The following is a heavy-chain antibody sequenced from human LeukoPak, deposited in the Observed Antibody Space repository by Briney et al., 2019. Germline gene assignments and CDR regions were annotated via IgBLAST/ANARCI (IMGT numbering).Heavy chain of an antibody. CDR1: AFAFSSHA. J-gene: IGHJ4*02. Sequence: PGGSLRLSCAASAFAFSSHAMSWVRQAPGKSLEWVSAISGSGGSTYYADSVKGRFTISRDNSKNTLYLQMNSLRAEDTAVYYCAKSLGTTLYDYWGQGTLVTVSS. D-gene: IGHD4-17*01. CDR3: AKSLGTTLYDY. CDR2: ISGSGGST. V-gene: IGHV3-23*01.